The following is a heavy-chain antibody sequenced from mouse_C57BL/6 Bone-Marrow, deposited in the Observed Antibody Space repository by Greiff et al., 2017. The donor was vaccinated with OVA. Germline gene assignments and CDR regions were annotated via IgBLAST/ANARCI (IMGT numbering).Heavy chain of an antibody. J-gene: IGHJ3*01. CDR3: ARDYGSFAY. V-gene: IGHV1-69*01. D-gene: IGHD1-1*01. CDR2: IDPSDSYT. Sequence: QVQLQQPGAELVMPGASVKLSCKASGYTFTSYWMHWVKQRPGQGLEWIGEIDPSDSYTNYNQKFKGKSTLTVDKSSSTAYMQLSSLTSEDSAVYYFARDYGSFAYWGQGTLVTVSA. CDR1: GYTFTSYW.